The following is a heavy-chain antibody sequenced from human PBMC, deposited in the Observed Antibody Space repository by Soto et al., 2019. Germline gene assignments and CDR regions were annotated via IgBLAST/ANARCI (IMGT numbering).Heavy chain of an antibody. CDR1: GITSSSYA. J-gene: IGHJ4*02. CDR3: VREQQQLDY. D-gene: IGHD6-13*01. CDR2: ISGSGGST. Sequence: EVQLLESGGGLVQPGGSLRVSCAASGITSSSYAMSWVRQAPGKGLEWVSGISGSGGSTYYADSVKGRFTISRDNSKNTLYLQMNSLRAADTAVYYCVREQQQLDYWGQGTLVTVSS. V-gene: IGHV3-23*01.